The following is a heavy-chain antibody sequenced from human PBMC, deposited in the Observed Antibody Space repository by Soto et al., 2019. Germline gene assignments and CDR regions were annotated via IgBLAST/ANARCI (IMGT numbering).Heavy chain of an antibody. D-gene: IGHD2-2*01. CDR1: GFTFSPYN. CDR2: ITGSGGEK. Sequence: EVQLVDSGGGLVKPGGSLRLSCAASGFTFSPYNMNWVRQAPGKGLEWVSSITGSGGEKYYADSVKGRFTISRDNAENSLFLQMNSLRAADTAVYYCSRDSKFWEVCGQGTTVTVSS. CDR3: SRDSKFWEV. J-gene: IGHJ6*02. V-gene: IGHV3-21*02.